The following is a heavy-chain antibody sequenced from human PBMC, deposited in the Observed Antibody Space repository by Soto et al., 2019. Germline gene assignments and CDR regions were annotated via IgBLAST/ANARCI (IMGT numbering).Heavy chain of an antibody. CDR2: ISYDGSNK. CDR3: ARVPSSSGRAHFDY. J-gene: IGHJ4*02. V-gene: IGHV3-30-3*01. CDR1: GFTFSSYS. Sequence: PAESLRLSCAASGFTFSSYSMHWVRQAPGKGLEWVAVISYDGSNKYYADSVKGRFTISRDNSKNTLYLQMNSLRAEDTAVYYCARVPSSSGRAHFDYWGQGT. D-gene: IGHD2-15*01.